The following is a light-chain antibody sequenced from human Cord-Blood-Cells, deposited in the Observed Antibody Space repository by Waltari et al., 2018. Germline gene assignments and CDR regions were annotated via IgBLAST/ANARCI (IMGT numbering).Light chain of an antibody. CDR2: RNN. J-gene: IGLJ2*01. CDR3: AAWDDSLSVV. Sequence: QSMLTQPPSASGTPGQRVTISCSGSSSNIGSNYVYWYQQHPGTAPKLPSYRNNRRPAGVPARFSGSKSGTSASLAISGLRSEDEADYYCAAWDDSLSVVFGGGTKLTVL. V-gene: IGLV1-47*01. CDR1: SSNIGSNY.